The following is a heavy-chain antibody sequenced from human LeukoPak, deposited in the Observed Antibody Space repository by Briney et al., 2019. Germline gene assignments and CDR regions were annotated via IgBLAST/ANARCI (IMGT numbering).Heavy chain of an antibody. CDR1: GFPVSSNY. D-gene: IGHD1-26*01. J-gene: IGHJ3*02. Sequence: LGGSLRLSCAAPGFPVSSNYISWVRQPPGKGLEWVSVIYCGGSTYYEDTVKGRFTISRHNSKNTLYLQMNSLRAEDTAVYYCARDPPGMGAFDMWGQGAMLTVPS. V-gene: IGHV3-53*04. CDR2: IYCGGST. CDR3: ARDPPGMGAFDM.